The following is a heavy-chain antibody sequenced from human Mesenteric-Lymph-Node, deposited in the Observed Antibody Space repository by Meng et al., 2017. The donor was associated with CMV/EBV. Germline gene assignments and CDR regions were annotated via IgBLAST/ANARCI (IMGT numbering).Heavy chain of an antibody. CDR2: IIPILGIA. V-gene: IGHV1-69*04. CDR3: ARGDEVRGVFDY. CDR1: GGTFSSYA. D-gene: IGHD3-10*01. Sequence: CKASGGTFSSYAISWVRQAPGQVLEWMGRIIPILGIANYAQKFQGRVTITADKSTSTAYMELSSLRSEDTAVYYCARGDEVRGVFDYWGQGTLVTVSS. J-gene: IGHJ4*02.